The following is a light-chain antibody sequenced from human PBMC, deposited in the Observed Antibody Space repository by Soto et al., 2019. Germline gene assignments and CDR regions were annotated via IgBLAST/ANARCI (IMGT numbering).Light chain of an antibody. V-gene: IGLV1-51*01. J-gene: IGLJ2*01. CDR3: GTWDSSLSGETVL. CDR1: SSNIGNND. CDR2: DNN. Sequence: QSVLTQPPSVSAAPGQKVIISCSGSSSNIGNNDVSWYQHLPGTAPKLLIYDNNKRPSGIPDRFSGSKSGTSATLGITGLQTGDEADYYCGTWDSSLSGETVLFGGGTKLTVL.